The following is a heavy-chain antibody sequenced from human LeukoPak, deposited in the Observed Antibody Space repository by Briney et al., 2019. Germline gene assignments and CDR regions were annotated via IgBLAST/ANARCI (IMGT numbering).Heavy chain of an antibody. J-gene: IGHJ4*02. CDR3: AKGGYYDSSGLYFDY. D-gene: IGHD3-22*01. V-gene: IGHV3-23*01. CDR1: GFTFSSYA. CDR2: ISGSGGST. Sequence: PGGSLRLSCAASGFTFSSYAMSWVRQAPGRGLEWASAISGSGGSTYYADSVKGRFTISRDNSKNTLYLQMNSLRAEDTAVYYCAKGGYYDSSGLYFDYWGQGTLVTVSS.